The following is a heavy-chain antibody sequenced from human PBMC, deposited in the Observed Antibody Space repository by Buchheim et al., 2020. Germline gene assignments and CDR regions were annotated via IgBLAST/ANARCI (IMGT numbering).Heavy chain of an antibody. CDR2: IIPIFGVA. CDR3: ARDRNYYDSNGLPY. Sequence: QVQLVQSGAEVKKPGSSVKVSCKSSGGTFSSYTISWVRQAPGQGLEWMGKIIPIFGVAKYAQRFRDRVTLTADKSTSTAYMELSSLRSEDTAVYYCARDRNYYDSNGLPYWGQGTL. J-gene: IGHJ4*02. D-gene: IGHD3-22*01. CDR1: GGTFSSYT. V-gene: IGHV1-69*08.